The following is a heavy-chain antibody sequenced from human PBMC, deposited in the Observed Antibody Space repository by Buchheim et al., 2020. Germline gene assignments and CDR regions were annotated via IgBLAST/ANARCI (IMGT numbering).Heavy chain of an antibody. D-gene: IGHD5-24*01. CDR2: INHSGSI. CDR1: GGSFSGYY. J-gene: IGHJ4*02. V-gene: IGHV4-34*01. Sequence: QVQLQQWGAGLLKPSETLSLTCAVYGGSFSGYYWSWIRQPPGKGLEWIGEINHSGSINYNPSLKSRVTISVDTSKNQFSLKLSSVTAADTAVYYCARVVRRWLQSIFDYWGQGTL. CDR3: ARVVRRWLQSIFDY.